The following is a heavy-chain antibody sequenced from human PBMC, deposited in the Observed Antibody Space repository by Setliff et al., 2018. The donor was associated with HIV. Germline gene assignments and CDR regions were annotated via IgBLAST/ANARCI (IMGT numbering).Heavy chain of an antibody. Sequence: SETLSLTCTVSGGFISDHYWTWLWQPPGKGLEWLGSLYHTGSNNYNPSLKSRITVSVDRSKNQFSLKLNSVTAADTAVYYCARQGAQQELTPFYSYGMDVWGQGTTVAVSS. CDR3: ARQGAQQELTPFYSYGMDV. CDR1: GGFISDHY. J-gene: IGHJ6*02. D-gene: IGHD3-16*01. V-gene: IGHV4-59*08. CDR2: LYHTGSN.